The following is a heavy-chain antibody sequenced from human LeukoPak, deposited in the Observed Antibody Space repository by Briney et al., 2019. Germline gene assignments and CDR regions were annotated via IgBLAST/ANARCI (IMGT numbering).Heavy chain of an antibody. J-gene: IGHJ4*02. CDR3: AREPGGPPYYYDSSGYYRHFDY. CDR1: GYTFTSYG. V-gene: IGHV1-18*01. D-gene: IGHD3-22*01. Sequence: GASVKVSCKASGYTFTSYGISWVRQAPGQGLEWMGWISAYNGNTNYAQKLQGRVTMTTDRSTSTAYMQLRSLRSDDTAVYYCAREPGGPPYYYDSSGYYRHFDYWGQGTLVTVSS. CDR2: ISAYNGNT.